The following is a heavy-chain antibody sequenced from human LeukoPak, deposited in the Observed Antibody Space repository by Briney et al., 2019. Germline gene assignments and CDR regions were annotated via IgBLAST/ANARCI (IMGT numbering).Heavy chain of an antibody. V-gene: IGHV3-66*01. Sequence: PGGSLRLSCAASGFTVRNNYVSWVRQAPGKGLDWVSVIYSMGNTYHVDSVKGRFTISRDNSKNTVYLQMNSLRPEDTAVYYCATMRDGYNWGAHYWGQGTLVTVSS. CDR1: GFTVRNNY. D-gene: IGHD5-24*01. CDR3: ATMRDGYNWGAHY. CDR2: IYSMGNT. J-gene: IGHJ4*02.